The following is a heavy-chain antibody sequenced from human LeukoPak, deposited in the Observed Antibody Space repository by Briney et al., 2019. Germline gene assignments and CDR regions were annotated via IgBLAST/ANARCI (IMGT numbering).Heavy chain of an antibody. D-gene: IGHD3-3*01. CDR3: ARDLKITILGVLPWDYFDY. CDR2: ISAYNGNI. V-gene: IGHV1-18*01. CDR1: GYTFTNCG. J-gene: IGHJ4*02. Sequence: ASVKVSCXASGYTFTNCGLSWVRQAPGQGLGWVGWISAYNGNIKYAQKFQGRVTMTTDTSTRTAYMELRSLTADDTALYYCARDLKITILGVLPWDYFDYWGQGTLVTVSS.